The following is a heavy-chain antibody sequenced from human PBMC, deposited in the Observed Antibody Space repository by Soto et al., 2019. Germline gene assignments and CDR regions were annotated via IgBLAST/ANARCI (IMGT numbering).Heavy chain of an antibody. Sequence: SETLSLTCNVSGGPISSYYWSWIRQSPGKGLEWIGQIFYTGNTNYNPSLKSRVTMSVDIPKKQFSLKLRSVTTADTAIYFCARNNVRGVSNSYNWMDPCGQGTLVTVSS. J-gene: IGHJ5*02. V-gene: IGHV4-59*01. CDR2: IFYTGNT. CDR3: ARNNVRGVSNSYNWMDP. D-gene: IGHD3-10*01. CDR1: GGPISSYY.